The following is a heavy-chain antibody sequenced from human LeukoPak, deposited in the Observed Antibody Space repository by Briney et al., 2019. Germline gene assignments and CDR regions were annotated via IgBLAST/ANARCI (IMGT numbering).Heavy chain of an antibody. CDR3: ARVEVDGMDV. CDR1: GGSISSYY. Sequence: SETLSLTCTVSGGSISSYYWSWIRQPPGKGLEWIGYIYYSGTTNYNPSLKSRVTISVDTSKNQFSLKLSSVTAADTAVYYCARVEVDGMDVWGQGTTVTVSS. V-gene: IGHV4-59*12. D-gene: IGHD2-2*01. CDR2: IYYSGTT. J-gene: IGHJ6*02.